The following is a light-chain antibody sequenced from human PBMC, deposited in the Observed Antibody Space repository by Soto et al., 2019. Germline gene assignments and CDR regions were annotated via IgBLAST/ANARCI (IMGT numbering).Light chain of an antibody. Sequence: EIVLTQSPGTLSLSPGERATLSCRASQSVNSGYLAWYQHTPGQAPRLLIYDTSTRATGIPDRFSGSGSGTDFTLTISILEPEDFAVFYCQQDGSSPRTFGQGTTVEIK. CDR2: DTS. CDR3: QQDGSSPRT. CDR1: QSVNSGY. V-gene: IGKV3-20*01. J-gene: IGKJ1*01.